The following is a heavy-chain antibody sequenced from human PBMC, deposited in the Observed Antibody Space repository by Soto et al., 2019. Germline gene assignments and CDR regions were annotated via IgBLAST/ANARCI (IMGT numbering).Heavy chain of an antibody. CDR2: ISYDGSNK. V-gene: IGHV3-30*18. CDR3: AKGRVAAPLPLDY. CDR1: GFTFSSYG. J-gene: IGHJ4*02. Sequence: SLRLSCAASGFTFSSYGMHWVRQAPGKGLEWVAVISYDGSNKYYADSVKGRLTISRDNSKNTLYLQMNSLRAEDTAVYYCAKGRVAAPLPLDYWGKGTPVTVSS.